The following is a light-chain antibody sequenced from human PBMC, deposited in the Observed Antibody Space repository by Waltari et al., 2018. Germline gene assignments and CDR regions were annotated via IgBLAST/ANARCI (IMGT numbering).Light chain of an antibody. Sequence: QTVVTQEPSLTVSPGGTVTLTCASSTGAVTSGYYPNWFQQKPGQTPRSLIYGISKKHSWTPARFSGSLLGGKAALTLSGAQPEDEAEYYCLLYYGDAQLGVFGGGTKLTVL. V-gene: IGLV7-43*01. J-gene: IGLJ3*02. CDR2: GIS. CDR3: LLYYGDAQLGV. CDR1: TGAVTSGYY.